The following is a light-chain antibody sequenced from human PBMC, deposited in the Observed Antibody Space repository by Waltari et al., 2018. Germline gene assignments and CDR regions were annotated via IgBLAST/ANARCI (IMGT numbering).Light chain of an antibody. CDR3: SSYTSSHTPVV. CDR1: SSDVGGYNY. Sequence: QSALTQPASVSGSPGQSITISCTGTSSDVGGYNYVSWYQQHPAKAPKRLLYEVSNRPAWVSQRFAGSKDGTTAHLPISGLQAEDEAYYYCSSYTSSHTPVVFGGGTKLTVL. CDR2: EVS. V-gene: IGLV2-14*01. J-gene: IGLJ2*01.